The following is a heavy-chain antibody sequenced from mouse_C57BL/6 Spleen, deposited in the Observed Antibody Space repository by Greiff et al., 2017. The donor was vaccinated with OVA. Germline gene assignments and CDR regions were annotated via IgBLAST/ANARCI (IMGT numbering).Heavy chain of an antibody. V-gene: IGHV1-55*01. CDR2: IYPGSGST. D-gene: IGHD1-1*01. CDR3: ARYYYGSSFYDY. J-gene: IGHJ2*01. CDR1: GYTFTSYW. Sequence: QVQLQQPGAELVKPGASVKMSCKASGYTFTSYWITWVKQRPGQGLEWIGDIYPGSGSTTYNEKFKSKATLTVDTSSSTADMQLSSLTSEDSAVYYCARYYYGSSFYDYWGQGTTLTVSS.